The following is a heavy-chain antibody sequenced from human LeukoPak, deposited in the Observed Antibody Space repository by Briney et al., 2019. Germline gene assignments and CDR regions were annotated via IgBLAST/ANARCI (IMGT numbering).Heavy chain of an antibody. D-gene: IGHD1-26*01. CDR3: AKDIHSGSYRSGYFDY. CDR1: GFTFDDYA. Sequence: PGGSLRLSCAASGFTFDDYAMHWVRQAPGKGLEWVSGISWNSGSIGYADSVKGRFTISRDNAKNSLYLQMNSLRAEDTALYYCAKDIHSGSYRSGYFDYWGQGTLVTVSS. J-gene: IGHJ4*02. CDR2: ISWNSGSI. V-gene: IGHV3-9*01.